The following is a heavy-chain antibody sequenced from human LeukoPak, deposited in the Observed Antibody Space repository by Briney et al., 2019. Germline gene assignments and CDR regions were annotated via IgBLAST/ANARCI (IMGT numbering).Heavy chain of an antibody. CDR1: GGTFSSYP. CDR2: IIPIFGTA. D-gene: IGHD5-12*01. Sequence: WASVKVSCKASGGTFSSYPISWVRQAPGQGLEWMGGIIPIFGTANYAQKFQGRVTITTDESTSTAYMELSSLRSEDTAVYYCARVLGGYSGYDLYYFDYWGQGTLVTVSS. J-gene: IGHJ4*02. CDR3: ARVLGGYSGYDLYYFDY. V-gene: IGHV1-69*05.